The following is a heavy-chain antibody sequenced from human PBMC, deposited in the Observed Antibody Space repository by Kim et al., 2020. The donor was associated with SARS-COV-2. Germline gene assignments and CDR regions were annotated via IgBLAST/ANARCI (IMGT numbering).Heavy chain of an antibody. CDR1: GGSFSGYY. J-gene: IGHJ4*02. CDR3: VREVVGGPRLFDY. CDR2: INHSGST. V-gene: IGHV4-34*01. Sequence: SETLSLTCAVYGGSFSGYYWSWIRQPPGKGLEWIGEINHSGSTNYNPSLKSRVTISVDTSKNQFSLKLSSVTAADTAVYYCVREVVGGPRLFDYWGQGTLVTVSS. D-gene: IGHD2-15*01.